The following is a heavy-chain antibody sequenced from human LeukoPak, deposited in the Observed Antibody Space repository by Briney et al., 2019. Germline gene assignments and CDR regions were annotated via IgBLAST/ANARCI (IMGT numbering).Heavy chain of an antibody. CDR2: FDPEDGET. V-gene: IGHV1-24*01. D-gene: IGHD3-16*02. J-gene: IGHJ3*02. Sequence: GASVKVSCKVSGYTLTELSMHWVRQAPGKGLEWMGGFDPEDGETIYAQKFRGRVTMTEDTSTDTAYMELSSLRSEDTAVYYCARGRGFYENLWGSYRPFDIWGQGTMVTVSS. CDR3: ARGRGFYENLWGSYRPFDI. CDR1: GYTLTELS.